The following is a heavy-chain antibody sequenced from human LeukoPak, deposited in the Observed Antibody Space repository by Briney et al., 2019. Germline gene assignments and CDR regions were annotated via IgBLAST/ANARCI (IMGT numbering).Heavy chain of an antibody. J-gene: IGHJ6*03. CDR3: ARSSITMVRGVIKSTTSWYHYYNMDV. D-gene: IGHD3-10*01. CDR1: GFKFEDYG. V-gene: IGHV3-20*04. CDR2: INWNGAAV. Sequence: GGSLRLSCAGSGFKFEDYGINWVRQAPGKGLEWVSNINWNGAAVNYADSVKGRFTIARDNAKNSLYLQMNSLRAEDTAVYYCARSSITMVRGVIKSTTSWYHYYNMDVWGKGTTVTVSS.